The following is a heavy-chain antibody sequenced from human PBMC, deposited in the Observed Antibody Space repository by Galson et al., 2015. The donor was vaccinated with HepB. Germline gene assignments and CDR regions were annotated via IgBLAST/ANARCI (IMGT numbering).Heavy chain of an antibody. D-gene: IGHD3-10*01. Sequence: GLVKPSETLSLTCTVSGGSISSYYWSWIRQPPGKGLEWIGYIYYSGSTNYNPSLKSRVTISVDTSKNQFSLKLSSVTAADTAVYYCAGEEGSGSYFTAWGQGTLVTVSS. J-gene: IGHJ5*02. CDR1: GGSISSYY. CDR2: IYYSGST. V-gene: IGHV4-59*01. CDR3: AGEEGSGSYFTA.